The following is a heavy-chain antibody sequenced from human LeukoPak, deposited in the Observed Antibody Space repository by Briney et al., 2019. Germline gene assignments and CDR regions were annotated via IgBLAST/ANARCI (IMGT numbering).Heavy chain of an antibody. V-gene: IGHV1-2*06. D-gene: IGHD3-22*01. Sequence: ASAKVSCKASGYTFTGYYMHWVRQAPGQGLEWMGRINPNSGGTNYAQKFQGRVTMTRDTSISTAYMELSRLRSDDTAVYYCARVNRFSGYKFDYWGQGTLVTVSS. J-gene: IGHJ4*02. CDR3: ARVNRFSGYKFDY. CDR1: GYTFTGYY. CDR2: INPNSGGT.